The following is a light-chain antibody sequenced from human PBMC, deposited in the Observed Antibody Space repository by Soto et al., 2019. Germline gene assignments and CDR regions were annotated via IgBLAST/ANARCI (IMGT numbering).Light chain of an antibody. J-gene: IGKJ5*01. Sequence: DIVMTQSPDSLAVSLGERATIHCKSIQSVLYSAKNKNFLTWYQQKPGQHPKLLIYWASTRESGVPDRFTGSGSGTDFTLTINRLQAEDVAVYYCQQLYINTITVGQGTRLEIK. CDR2: WAS. CDR3: QQLYINTIT. V-gene: IGKV4-1*01. CDR1: QSVLYSAKNKNF.